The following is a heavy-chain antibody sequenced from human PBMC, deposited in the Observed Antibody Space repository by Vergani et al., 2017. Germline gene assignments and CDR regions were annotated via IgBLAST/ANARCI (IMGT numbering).Heavy chain of an antibody. CDR1: GGSISSYY. J-gene: IGHJ6*02. V-gene: IGHV4-59*01. Sequence: QVQLQESGPGLVKPSETLSLTCTVSGGSISSYYWSWIRQPPGTGLEWIGYIYYSGSTNYNPSLKSRVTISVDTSKNQFSLKLSSVTAADTAVYYCARVADPTLGLRFLDFGMDVWGQGTTVTVSS. CDR2: IYYSGST. CDR3: ARVADPTLGLRFLDFGMDV. D-gene: IGHD3-3*01.